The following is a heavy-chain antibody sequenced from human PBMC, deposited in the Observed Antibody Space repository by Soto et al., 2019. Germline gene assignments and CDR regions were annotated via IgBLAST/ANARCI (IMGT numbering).Heavy chain of an antibody. CDR1: GFTFSTYG. V-gene: IGHV3-30*03. Sequence: PGGSLRLSCAASGFTFSTYGMHWVRQAPGKGLEWLAAISYDGSDKYYADSVKGRFTISRDNSKKTLYLQMHSLRVDDTALYYCAPRKVGSFNKAAFEIWGQGTMVTVSS. D-gene: IGHD6-13*01. CDR3: APRKVGSFNKAAFEI. J-gene: IGHJ3*02. CDR2: ISYDGSDK.